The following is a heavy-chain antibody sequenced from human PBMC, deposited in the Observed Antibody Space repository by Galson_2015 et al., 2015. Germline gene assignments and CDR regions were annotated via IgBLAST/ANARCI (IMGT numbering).Heavy chain of an antibody. J-gene: IGHJ5*02. Sequence: SVKVSCKASGGTFSSYAISWVRQAPGQGLEWMGGIIPIFGTANYAQKFQGRVTITADESTSTAYMELSSLRSEDTAVYYCARNPCSSTSCYRNWFDPWGQETPVTVSS. D-gene: IGHD2-2*02. CDR3: ARNPCSSTSCYRNWFDP. CDR2: IIPIFGTA. CDR1: GGTFSSYA. V-gene: IGHV1-69*13.